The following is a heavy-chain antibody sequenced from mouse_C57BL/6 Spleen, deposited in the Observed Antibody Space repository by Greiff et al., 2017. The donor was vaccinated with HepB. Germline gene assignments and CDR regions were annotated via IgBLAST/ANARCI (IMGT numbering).Heavy chain of an antibody. D-gene: IGHD2-4*01. V-gene: IGHV1-82*01. J-gene: IGHJ3*01. CDR3: ARSDDYDVGAY. Sequence: QVQLQQSGPELVKPGASVKISCKASGYAFSSSWMNWVKQRPGKGLEWIGRFYPGDGDTSYNGKFKGKATLTADKSSSTAYMQLSSLTSEDSAVYFCARSDDYDVGAYWGQGTLVTVSA. CDR1: GYAFSSSW. CDR2: FYPGDGDT.